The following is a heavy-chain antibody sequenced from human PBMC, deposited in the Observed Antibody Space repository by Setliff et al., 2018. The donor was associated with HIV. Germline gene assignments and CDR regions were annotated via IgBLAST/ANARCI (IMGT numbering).Heavy chain of an antibody. D-gene: IGHD4-4*01. CDR2: INEDGKTT. V-gene: IGHV3-74*01. J-gene: IGHJ6*02. CDR3: VRDITTCWDV. Sequence: QPGGSLRLSCAGSGFTLSSNWMHWVRQAPGEGLVWVSRINEDGKTTNYADSVKGRFTIFRDNAKNTLYLQMNSLRAEDTAVYYCVRDITTCWDVWGQGTTVTVSS. CDR1: GFTLSSNW.